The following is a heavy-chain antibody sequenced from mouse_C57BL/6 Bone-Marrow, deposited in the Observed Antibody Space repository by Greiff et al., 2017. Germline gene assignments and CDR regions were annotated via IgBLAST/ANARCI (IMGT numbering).Heavy chain of an antibody. Sequence: EVQGVESGGDLVKPGGSLKLSCAASGFTFSSYGMSWVRQTPDKRLEWVATISSGGSYTYYPDSVKGRFTISRDNAKNTLYLQMRSLKSEDTAMYYCARHGGYYGNWYFDVWGTGTTVTVSS. CDR1: GFTFSSYG. CDR2: ISSGGSYT. CDR3: ARHGGYYGNWYFDV. J-gene: IGHJ1*03. D-gene: IGHD2-1*01. V-gene: IGHV5-6*01.